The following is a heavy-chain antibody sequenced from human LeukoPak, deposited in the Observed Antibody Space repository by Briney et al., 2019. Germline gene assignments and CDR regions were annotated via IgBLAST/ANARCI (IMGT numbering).Heavy chain of an antibody. CDR2: IYYSGST. V-gene: IGHV4-59*08. Sequence: SEALSLSCAVSGGSISSYYWSWVRQPPGKGLEWIGYIYYSGSTTYNPSLKSRVTMSVDTSKNQLSLRVSSVTAADTAVYYCARHRRSGDDYWGQGNLVTVSS. CDR1: GGSISSYY. J-gene: IGHJ4*02. CDR3: ARHRRSGDDY. D-gene: IGHD6-25*01.